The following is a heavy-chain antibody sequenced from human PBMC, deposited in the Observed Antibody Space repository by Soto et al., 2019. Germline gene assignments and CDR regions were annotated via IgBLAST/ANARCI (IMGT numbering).Heavy chain of an antibody. CDR2: IIPIFGTA. V-gene: IGHV1-69*13. CDR1: GGTFSSYA. D-gene: IGHD3-22*01. CDR3: ARDWMIEYYYGMDV. Sequence: SVKVPCKASGGTFSSYAISWVRQAPGQGLEWMGGIIPIFGTANYAQKFQGRVTITADESTSTAYMELSSLRSEDTAVYYCARDWMIEYYYGMDVWGQGTTVTVSS. J-gene: IGHJ6*02.